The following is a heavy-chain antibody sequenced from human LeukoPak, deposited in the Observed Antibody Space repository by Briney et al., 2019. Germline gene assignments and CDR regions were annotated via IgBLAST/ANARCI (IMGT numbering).Heavy chain of an antibody. V-gene: IGHV4-31*03. CDR3: ASAVFYERSTYTSDAFDI. CDR2: IYHSGST. J-gene: IGHJ3*02. CDR1: GGAIHSGRHY. Sequence: SETLSLSCSVSGGAIHSGRHYWSWIRQHPGKGLEWIGFIYHSGSTYYNPSLRSRLTMSIDASKNQFSLKLSSVTAADTAIYYCASAVFYERSTYTSDAFDIWGQGTMVSVSS. D-gene: IGHD3-22*01.